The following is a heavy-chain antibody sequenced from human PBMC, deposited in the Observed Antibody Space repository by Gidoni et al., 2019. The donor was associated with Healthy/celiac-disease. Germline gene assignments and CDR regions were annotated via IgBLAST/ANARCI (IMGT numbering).Heavy chain of an antibody. D-gene: IGHD5-18*01. J-gene: IGHJ4*02. CDR1: GFTFSGYA. CDR3: ARPLLDTAMVTGY. V-gene: IGHV3-23*01. CDR2: ISGRGGST. Sequence: EVQLLESGGGLVQPGGSLRLSCAASGFTFSGYAMSWVRQSPGKGLEWGSAISGRGGSTYYADSVKGRFTISRDNSKNTLYLQMNSLRAEDTAVYYCARPLLDTAMVTGYWGQGTLVTVSS.